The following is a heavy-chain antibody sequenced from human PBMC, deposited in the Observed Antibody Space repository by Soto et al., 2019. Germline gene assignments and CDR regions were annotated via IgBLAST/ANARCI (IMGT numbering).Heavy chain of an antibody. J-gene: IGHJ4*02. CDR3: ARDLYLVSTIRSDFDS. CDR2: ITTRSNYI. D-gene: IGHD5-12*01. V-gene: IGHV3-21*01. Sequence: EVHLVESGGGLVKPGGSLRLLCAASGFTFSDYTMHWVRQAPGKGLEWISSITTRSNYIFYADSMKGRFTISRDNAKNSLYLQMNSLRVGDTAVYYCARDLYLVSTIRSDFDSWGQGTLVTVS. CDR1: GFTFSDYT.